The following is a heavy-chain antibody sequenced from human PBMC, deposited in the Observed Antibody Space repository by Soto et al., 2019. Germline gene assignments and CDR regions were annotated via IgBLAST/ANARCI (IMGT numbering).Heavy chain of an antibody. D-gene: IGHD6-13*01. J-gene: IGHJ4*02. CDR2: ISYDGSNK. Sequence: GGSLRLSCAASGFTFSSYAMHWVRQAPGKGLEWVAVISYDGSNKYYADSVKGRFTISRDNSKNTLYLQMNSLRAEDTAVYYCARESGYSSSTSDYWGQGTLVTVSS. V-gene: IGHV3-30-3*01. CDR1: GFTFSSYA. CDR3: ARESGYSSSTSDY.